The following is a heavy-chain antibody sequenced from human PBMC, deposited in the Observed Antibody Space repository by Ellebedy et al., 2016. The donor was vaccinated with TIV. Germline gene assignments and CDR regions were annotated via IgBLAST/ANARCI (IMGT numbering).Heavy chain of an antibody. CDR1: GFTFSDYY. CDR3: ATYGWGSSLQWLGFGMDV. Sequence: GESLKISXAASGFTFSDYYMSWIRQAPGKGLEWVSYISSSSSYTNYADSVKGRFTISRDNAKNSLYLQMNSLRAEDTAVYYCATYGWGSSLQWLGFGMDVWGQGTTVTVSS. J-gene: IGHJ6*02. D-gene: IGHD6-6*01. CDR2: ISSSSSYT. V-gene: IGHV3-11*06.